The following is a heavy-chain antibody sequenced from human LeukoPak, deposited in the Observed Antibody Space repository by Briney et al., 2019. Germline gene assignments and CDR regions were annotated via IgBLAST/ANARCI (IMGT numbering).Heavy chain of an antibody. D-gene: IGHD5-18*01. CDR3: AREVRDTAMVYFDY. Sequence: GGSLRLSCAASGFTFSSYAMSWVRQAPGKGLEWVSAISASGGRTYYADSVEGRFTISRDNSKNTLYLQMNSLRAEDTAVYYCAREVRDTAMVYFDYWGQGTLVTVSS. V-gene: IGHV3-23*01. CDR2: ISASGGRT. J-gene: IGHJ4*02. CDR1: GFTFSSYA.